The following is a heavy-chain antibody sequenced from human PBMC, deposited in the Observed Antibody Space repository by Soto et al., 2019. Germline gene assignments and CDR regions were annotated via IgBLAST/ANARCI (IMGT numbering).Heavy chain of an antibody. CDR1: GGTFSSYT. CDR2: IIPILGIA. Sequence: ASVKVSCKASGGTFSSYTISWVRQAPGQGLEWMGRIIPILGIANYAQKFQGRVTITADKSTSTAYMELSSLRSEDTAVYYCARALRYFDWLPDPYYFDYWGQGTLVTVSS. J-gene: IGHJ4*02. D-gene: IGHD3-9*01. CDR3: ARALRYFDWLPDPYYFDY. V-gene: IGHV1-69*02.